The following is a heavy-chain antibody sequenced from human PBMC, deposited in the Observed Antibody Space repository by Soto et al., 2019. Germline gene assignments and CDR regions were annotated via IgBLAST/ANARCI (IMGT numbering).Heavy chain of an antibody. D-gene: IGHD5-18*01. CDR1: GGSISSGDYY. J-gene: IGHJ5*02. V-gene: IGHV4-30-4*01. Sequence: PSETLSLTCTVSGGSISSGDYYWSWIRQPPGKGLEWIGYIYYSGSTYYNPSLKSRVTITVDTSKNQLSLKLSSVTAADTAVYYCARAYSFGDWFDPWGQGTLVTVSS. CDR3: ARAYSFGDWFDP. CDR2: IYYSGST.